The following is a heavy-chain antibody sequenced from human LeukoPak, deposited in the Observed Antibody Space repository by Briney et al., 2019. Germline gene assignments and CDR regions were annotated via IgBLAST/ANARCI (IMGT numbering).Heavy chain of an antibody. CDR3: FASGGY. D-gene: IGHD6-25*01. V-gene: IGHV3-7*01. CDR1: GFTFSSQW. J-gene: IGHJ4*02. CDR2: INQDGSGK. Sequence: PGGSLRLSCTASGFTFSSQWMNWVRQAPGKGLEWVANINQDGSGKCYVDSVKGRFTISRDNAKNSVYLQLNSLRAEDTAVYYCFASGGYWGQGTLVTVSS.